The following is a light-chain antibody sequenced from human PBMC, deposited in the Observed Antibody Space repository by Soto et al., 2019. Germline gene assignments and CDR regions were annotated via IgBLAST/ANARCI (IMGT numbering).Light chain of an antibody. Sequence: QSVLTQPASVSGSPGQSITISCTGTSSDVGGYNHVSWYQQHPGKVPKFLIYDVSYRPSGVSNRFSGSKSGNTASLTISGLQAEDEADYYCSSFTGSTTYVFGTGTKVTVL. CDR1: SSDVGGYNH. CDR3: SSFTGSTTYV. V-gene: IGLV2-14*01. J-gene: IGLJ1*01. CDR2: DVS.